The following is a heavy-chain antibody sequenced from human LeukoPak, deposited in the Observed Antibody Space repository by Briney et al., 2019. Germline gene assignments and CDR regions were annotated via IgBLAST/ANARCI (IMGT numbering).Heavy chain of an antibody. V-gene: IGHV4-34*01. CDR1: GGSFSGYY. Sequence: SETPSLTCAVYGGSFSGYYWSWIRQPPGKGLEWIGEINHSGSTNYNPSLKSRVTISVDTSKNQFSLKLSSVTAADTAVYYCARAAGWYNYYYYMDVWGKGTTVTVSS. CDR2: INHSGST. D-gene: IGHD6-19*01. CDR3: ARAAGWYNYYYYMDV. J-gene: IGHJ6*03.